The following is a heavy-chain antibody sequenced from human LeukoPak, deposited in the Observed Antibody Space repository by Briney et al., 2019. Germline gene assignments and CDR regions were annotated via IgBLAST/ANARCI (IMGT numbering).Heavy chain of an antibody. V-gene: IGHV3-21*01. CDR2: ISRTSAYI. CDR3: ARDERRYCSDSNCYPGDY. CDR1: GFTFSSYA. Sequence: SGGSLRLSCSASGFTFSSYAMKWVRQAPGEGLEWVSAISRTSAYIYYSDSVKGRFTVSRDNAMNSVFLQMDSLRAEDTAVYYCARDERRYCSDSNCYPGDYWGQGTLVTVSS. D-gene: IGHD2-15*01. J-gene: IGHJ4*02.